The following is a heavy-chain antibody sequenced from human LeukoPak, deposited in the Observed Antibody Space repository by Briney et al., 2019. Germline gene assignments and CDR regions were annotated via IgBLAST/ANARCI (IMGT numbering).Heavy chain of an antibody. V-gene: IGHV3-48*03. J-gene: IGHJ4*02. D-gene: IGHD2/OR15-2a*01. CDR3: ARDLVSLPTTPRAPAFGY. CDR2: ISSSGSTI. CDR1: GFTFSSYD. Sequence: GGSLRLSCAASGFTFSSYDMNWVRQAPGKGLEWFSYISSSGSTIYYADSVKGRLTISRHNAKNSLYLQMNSLRAEDTAVYYCARDLVSLPTTPRAPAFGYWGQGTLVTVSS.